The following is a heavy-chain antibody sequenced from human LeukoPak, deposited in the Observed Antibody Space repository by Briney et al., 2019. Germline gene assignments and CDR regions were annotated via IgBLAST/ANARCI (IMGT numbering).Heavy chain of an antibody. D-gene: IGHD3-3*01. V-gene: IGHV4-4*07. J-gene: IGHJ6*03. CDR3: ARDRYDFYYYYMDV. CDR1: GGSISSYY. CDR2: IYTSGST. Sequence: SETLSLTCTVSGGSISSYYWSWIRQPAGKGLEWIGRIYTSGSTSYNPSLKSRVTMSVDTSKNQFSLKLSSVTAADTAVYYCARDRYDFYYYYMDVWGKGTTVTVSS.